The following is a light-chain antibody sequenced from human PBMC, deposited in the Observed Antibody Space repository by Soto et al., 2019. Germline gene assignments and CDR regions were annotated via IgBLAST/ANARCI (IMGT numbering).Light chain of an antibody. J-gene: IGKJ3*01. CDR2: VVS. Sequence: DIQLTQSPSFLSASVGDRVTITCRASQGISSYLAWYQQKPGKAPKLLMYVVSTLQGGVPSRFSGSGSGTEFTLTISSLQPEGFATYYCQQLNSYPLTFGPGTKVDIK. V-gene: IGKV1-9*01. CDR3: QQLNSYPLT. CDR1: QGISSY.